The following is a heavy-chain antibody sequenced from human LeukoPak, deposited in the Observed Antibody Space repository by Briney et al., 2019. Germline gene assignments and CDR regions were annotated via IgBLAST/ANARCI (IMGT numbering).Heavy chain of an antibody. Sequence: GGSLRLSCAASGFTVSSNYMTWVRQAPGKGLEWVSVIYSGGSAYYADSVKGRFTISRDNSKNTLYLQMNSLRAEDTAVYYCARGASGWYGYLWFDPWGQGTLVTVSS. D-gene: IGHD6-19*01. J-gene: IGHJ5*02. V-gene: IGHV3-53*05. CDR1: GFTVSSNY. CDR3: ARGASGWYGYLWFDP. CDR2: IYSGGSA.